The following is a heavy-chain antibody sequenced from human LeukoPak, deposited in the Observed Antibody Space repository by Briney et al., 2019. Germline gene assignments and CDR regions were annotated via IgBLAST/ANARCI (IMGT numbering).Heavy chain of an antibody. V-gene: IGHV1-69*04. Sequence: ASVKVSCKASGGTFSSYAISWVRQAPGQGLEWMGRIIPILGITNYAQKFQGRVTITADKSTSTAYMELSSLRSEDTAVYYCARVLDYGYSSSWYFYYWGQGTLVTVSS. J-gene: IGHJ4*02. CDR1: GGTFSSYA. CDR2: IIPILGIT. CDR3: ARVLDYGYSSSWYFYY. D-gene: IGHD6-13*01.